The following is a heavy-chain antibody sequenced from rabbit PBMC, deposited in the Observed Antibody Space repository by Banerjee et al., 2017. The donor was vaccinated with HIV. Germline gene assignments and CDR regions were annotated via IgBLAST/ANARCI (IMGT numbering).Heavy chain of an antibody. J-gene: IGHJ4*01. V-gene: IGHV1S40*01. CDR2: IYTSSGNT. Sequence: QQLVESGGGLVKPGASLTLTCKASGFSFSSGYDMCWVRQAPGKGLESIACIYTSSGNTVYATWAKGRFTISKTSWTTVTLQMSSLTAADTATYFCVRQGEYAFKLWGPGTLVTVS. CDR1: GFSFSSGYD. CDR3: VRQGEYAFKL.